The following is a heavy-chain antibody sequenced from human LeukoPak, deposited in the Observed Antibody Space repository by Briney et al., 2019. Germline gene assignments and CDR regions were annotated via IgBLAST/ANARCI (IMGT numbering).Heavy chain of an antibody. CDR2: INSDGSWT. V-gene: IGHV3-74*01. CDR3: VSFYETY. CDR1: GSYW. Sequence: GGSLRHSCAASGSYWMHWVRQAPGKGLVWVSHINSDGSWTSCADSVKGRFTISKDNAKNTVYLQMNNLRAEDTAVYYCVSFYETYWGRGTLVTVSS. D-gene: IGHD2/OR15-2a*01. J-gene: IGHJ4*02.